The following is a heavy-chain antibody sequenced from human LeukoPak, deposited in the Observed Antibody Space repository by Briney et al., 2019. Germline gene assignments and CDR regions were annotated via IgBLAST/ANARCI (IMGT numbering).Heavy chain of an antibody. Sequence: GGSLRLSCAASGFTFSSYGMPWVRQAPGKGLEWVAVISYDGSNKYYADSVKGRFTISRDNSKNTLYLQMNSLRAEDTAVYYCAKGSAYYDFWSGYYSYYGMDVWGQGTTVTVSS. J-gene: IGHJ6*02. CDR1: GFTFSSYG. CDR2: ISYDGSNK. V-gene: IGHV3-30*18. D-gene: IGHD3-3*01. CDR3: AKGSAYYDFWSGYYSYYGMDV.